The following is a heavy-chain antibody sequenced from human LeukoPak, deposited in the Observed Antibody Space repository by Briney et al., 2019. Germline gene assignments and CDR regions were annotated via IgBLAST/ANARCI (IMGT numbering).Heavy chain of an antibody. Sequence: SETLSLTCAVYGGSFSGYYWSWIRQPPGKGLEWIGEINHSGSTNYNPSLKSRVIISVETSKNQFSLKLSSVTAADTAVYYCARGGIRRRDGYNLSFDYWGQGTLVTVSS. CDR2: INHSGST. CDR3: ARGGIRRRDGYNLSFDY. D-gene: IGHD5-24*01. V-gene: IGHV4-34*01. CDR1: GGSFSGYY. J-gene: IGHJ4*02.